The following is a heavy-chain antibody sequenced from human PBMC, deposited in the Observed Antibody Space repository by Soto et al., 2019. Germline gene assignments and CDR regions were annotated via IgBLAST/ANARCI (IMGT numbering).Heavy chain of an antibody. CDR3: ARDAGVGATTRYYYGMDV. D-gene: IGHD1-26*01. V-gene: IGHV3-74*01. Sequence: EVQLVESGGGLVQPGGSLRLSCAASGFTFSSYWMHWVRQAPGKGLVWVSRINSDGSSTSYADSVKGRFTISRDNDKNTLYLQMNSLRAEDTAVYYCARDAGVGATTRYYYGMDVWGQGTTVTVSS. CDR1: GFTFSSYW. CDR2: INSDGSST. J-gene: IGHJ6*02.